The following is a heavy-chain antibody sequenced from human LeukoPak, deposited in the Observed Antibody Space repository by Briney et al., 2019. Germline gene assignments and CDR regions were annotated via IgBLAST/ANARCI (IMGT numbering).Heavy chain of an antibody. CDR3: ARGPGARAVPAAIWNYYYFGMDV. D-gene: IGHD2-2*02. J-gene: IGHJ6*02. V-gene: IGHV1-18*01. Sequence: GASVKVSCKASGYTFTSYGISRVRQAPGQGLEWMGWISAYNGNTNYAQKLQGRRTMTTDTNTSTAHMELRNLRSDDAAVLYYARGPGARAVPAAIWNYYYFGMDVWGQGTTVTVSS. CDR2: ISAYNGNT. CDR1: GYTFTSYG.